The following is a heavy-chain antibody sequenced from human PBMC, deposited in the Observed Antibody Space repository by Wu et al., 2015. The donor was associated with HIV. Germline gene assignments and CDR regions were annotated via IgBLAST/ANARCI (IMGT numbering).Heavy chain of an antibody. J-gene: IGHJ6*02. CDR1: GYTFINNF. V-gene: IGHV1-2*02. Sequence: QVQLVQSRAGVKKPGASLKVSCTTFGYTFINNFLHWVRQAPGQGPEWMGVINPRSDSTTYAQPFEGRVTMTRDTSLSTAYMELSGLKSEDTAVYYCATSYYGSGSYPTFYYYYAMDVWGQGTTVTVSS. D-gene: IGHD3-10*01. CDR3: ATSYYGSGSYPTFYYYYAMDV. CDR2: INPRSDST.